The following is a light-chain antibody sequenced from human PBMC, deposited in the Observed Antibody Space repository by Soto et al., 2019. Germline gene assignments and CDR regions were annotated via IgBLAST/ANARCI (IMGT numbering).Light chain of an antibody. V-gene: IGKV1-5*01. CDR1: HYISFY. CDR2: DAS. J-gene: IGKJ1*01. CDR3: QQYNTYSTWT. Sequence: DIQMTQSPSTLSASVGDRVTITCRASHYISFYLAWYQQKAGKAPKVLIFDASSLKSGVPSRFSGSGSGTEFTLTLSSLHPDDFATYYCQQYNTYSTWTFGQGTLLEIQ.